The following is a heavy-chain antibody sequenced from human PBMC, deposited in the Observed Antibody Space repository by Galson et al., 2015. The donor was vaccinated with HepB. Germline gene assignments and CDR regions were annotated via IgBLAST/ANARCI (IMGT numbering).Heavy chain of an antibody. CDR1: GYTFTSYA. Sequence: SVKVSCKASGYTFTSYAMHWVRQAPGQRLEWMGWINAGNGNTKYSQKFQGRVTITRDTSASTAYMELSSLRSEDTAVYYCARGSSSSSWSSGGFDPWGQGTLVTVSS. CDR3: ARGSSSSSWSSGGFDP. D-gene: IGHD6-13*01. CDR2: INAGNGNT. J-gene: IGHJ5*02. V-gene: IGHV1-3*01.